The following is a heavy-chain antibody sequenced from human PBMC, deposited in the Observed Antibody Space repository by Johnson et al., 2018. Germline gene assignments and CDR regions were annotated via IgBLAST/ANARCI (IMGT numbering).Heavy chain of an antibody. CDR1: GYTFTNYY. CDR2: INPSGGST. J-gene: IGHJ6*02. V-gene: IGHV1-46*01. Sequence: QVQLVQSGAEVKKPGASVKVSCKASGYTFTNYYIHWVRQAPGEGLEWMGIINPSGGSTNYAQKFQGRVTITADESTSPAYMELSSLRAEDTAVYYCSRSPPEQELHSLDYYFGMDVGRQGTTVTVSS. CDR3: SRSPPEQELHSLDYYFGMDV. D-gene: IGHD1-7*01.